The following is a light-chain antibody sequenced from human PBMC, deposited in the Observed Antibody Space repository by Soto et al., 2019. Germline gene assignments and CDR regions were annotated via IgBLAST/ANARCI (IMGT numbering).Light chain of an antibody. CDR3: QHRSDWPLT. CDR1: QSVSRY. Sequence: ENVLTQSPATMSLSPGERVTLSPRASQSVSRYFAWYQQKPGLPPRLLIYDASTRAAGIPARFSGSGSGTDFALSISRREPYDFAVDYCQHRSDWPLTFGGGTKVHIK. V-gene: IGKV3-11*01. J-gene: IGKJ4*01. CDR2: DAS.